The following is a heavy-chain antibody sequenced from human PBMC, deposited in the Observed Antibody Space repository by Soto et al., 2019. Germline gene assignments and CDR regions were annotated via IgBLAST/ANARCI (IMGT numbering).Heavy chain of an antibody. CDR2: MNPNSGNT. CDR1: GYTFTSYD. Sequence: QVQLVQSGAEVKKPGASVKVSCKASGYTFTSYDINWVRQATGQGLEWMGWMNPNSGNTGYAQKFQGRVTMTRTTSISPAYMELSSLRSEDTAVYYCARWPDGYYYYGMDVWGQGTTVTVSS. CDR3: ARWPDGYYYYGMDV. J-gene: IGHJ6*02. V-gene: IGHV1-8*01.